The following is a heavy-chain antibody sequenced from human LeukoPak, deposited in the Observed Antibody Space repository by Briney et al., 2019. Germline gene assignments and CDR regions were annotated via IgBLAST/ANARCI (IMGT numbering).Heavy chain of an antibody. CDR2: IYYSGST. Sequence: SETLSLTCAVYGGSFSGYYWSWIRQHPGKGLEWIGYIYYSGSTYYNPSLKSRVTISVDTSKNQFSLKLSSVTAADTAVYYCARMGAADGNYFDYWGQGTLVTVSS. D-gene: IGHD1-26*01. V-gene: IGHV4-31*11. CDR1: GGSFSGYY. J-gene: IGHJ4*02. CDR3: ARMGAADGNYFDY.